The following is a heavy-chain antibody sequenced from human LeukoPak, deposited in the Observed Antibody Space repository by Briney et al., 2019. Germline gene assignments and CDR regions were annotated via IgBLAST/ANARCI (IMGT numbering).Heavy chain of an antibody. CDR3: ARDLGSYRTSGALDAFDI. V-gene: IGHV4-39*07. J-gene: IGHJ3*02. D-gene: IGHD2-2*01. Sequence: SETLSLTCTVSGGSISSSSYYWGWIRQPPGKGLEWIGSIYYSGSTYYNPSLKSRVTISVDTSKNQFSLKLSSVTAADTAVYYCARDLGSYRTSGALDAFDIWGQGTMVTVSS. CDR2: IYYSGST. CDR1: GGSISSSSYY.